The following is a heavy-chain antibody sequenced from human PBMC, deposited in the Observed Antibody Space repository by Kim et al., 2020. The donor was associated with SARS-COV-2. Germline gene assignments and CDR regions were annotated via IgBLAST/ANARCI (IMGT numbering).Heavy chain of an antibody. J-gene: IGHJ6*02. Sequence: ASVKVSCKASGYTFTSYGISWVRQAPGQGIEWMGWISAYNGNTNYVQKLQGRVTMTTDTSTSTAYMELRSLRSDDTAVYYCAREPVVVVAATYYYGMDVWGQGTTVTVSS. CDR3: AREPVVVVAATYYYGMDV. V-gene: IGHV1-18*01. CDR1: GYTFTSYG. CDR2: ISAYNGNT. D-gene: IGHD2-15*01.